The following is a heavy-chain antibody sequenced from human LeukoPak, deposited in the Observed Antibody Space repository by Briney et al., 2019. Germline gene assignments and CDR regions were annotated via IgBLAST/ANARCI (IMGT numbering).Heavy chain of an antibody. Sequence: PSQTLSLTCTVSGDFISSGDYYWSWIRRPPGKGLEWIGYIYYSGSIYYNPSLKSRVTISVDTSKNQFSLKLSSVTAADTAVYYCARDRGSTSDYWYFDLWGRGTLVTVSS. CDR2: IYYSGSI. CDR3: ARDRGSTSDYWYFDL. J-gene: IGHJ2*01. V-gene: IGHV4-30-4*01. D-gene: IGHD2-2*01. CDR1: GDFISSGDYY.